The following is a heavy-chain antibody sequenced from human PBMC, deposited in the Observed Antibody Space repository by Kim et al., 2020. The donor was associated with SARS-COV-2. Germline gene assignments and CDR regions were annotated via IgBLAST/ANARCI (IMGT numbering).Heavy chain of an antibody. CDR3: AVEGYSYGYYFDY. Sequence: SVKVSCKASGGTFSSYAISWVRQAPGQGLEWMGRIIPILGTANYAQKFQGRVTITADKSTSTAYMELSSLRSEDTAVYYCAVEGYSYGYYFDYWGQGTLVTGSS. J-gene: IGHJ4*02. D-gene: IGHD5-18*01. CDR2: IIPILGTA. CDR1: GGTFSSYA. V-gene: IGHV1-69*04.